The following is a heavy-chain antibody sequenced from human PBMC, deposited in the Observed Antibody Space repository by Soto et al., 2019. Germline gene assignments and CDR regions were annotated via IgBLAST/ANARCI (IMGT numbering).Heavy chain of an antibody. J-gene: IGHJ4*02. V-gene: IGHV1-18*04. Sequence: GVSVKVSCKASGYTFSSYGISWVRQAPGQGLEWMGWISAYTGKTNYAQKLQGRVTMTTDTSTSTAYMEVRSLRSDDTAVYYCARDLDSGSYYFDYWGQGTLVTVSS. CDR3: ARDLDSGSYYFDY. CDR2: ISAYTGKT. CDR1: GYTFSSYG. D-gene: IGHD1-26*01.